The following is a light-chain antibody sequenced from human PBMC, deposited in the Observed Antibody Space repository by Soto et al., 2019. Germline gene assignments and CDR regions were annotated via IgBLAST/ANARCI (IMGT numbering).Light chain of an antibody. J-gene: IGKJ2*01. CDR1: QGISNA. CDR3: QQFNKYPAT. V-gene: IGKV1D-13*01. Sequence: AIQLTQSPSSLSASVGDRVIITCRASQGISNALAWYQQKPGKAPQLLIYGASSLESGVPSRFSGSGSGTDFTLTISSLQPEDFATYYCQQFNKYPATFGQGTKLAIK. CDR2: GAS.